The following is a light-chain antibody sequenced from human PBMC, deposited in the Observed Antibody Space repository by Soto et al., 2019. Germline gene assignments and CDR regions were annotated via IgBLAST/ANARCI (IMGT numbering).Light chain of an antibody. CDR2: EGS. CDR3: CSDAGRKV. Sequence: QSALTQPASVSGSPGQSITISCTGTSSDVGSYNLVSWYQQHPGKAPKLMIYEGSKRPSGVSNRFSGSKSGNTASLTISGLQAEDEADYYCCSDAGRKVFGTGTKLTVL. J-gene: IGLJ1*01. CDR1: SSDVGSYNL. V-gene: IGLV2-23*01.